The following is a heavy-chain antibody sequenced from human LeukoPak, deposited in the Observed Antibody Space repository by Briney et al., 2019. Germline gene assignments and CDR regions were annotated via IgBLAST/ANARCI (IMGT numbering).Heavy chain of an antibody. CDR1: GFTFSSYA. V-gene: IGHV3-23*01. Sequence: GSLRLSCAASGFTFSSYAMSWVRQAPGKGLEWVSAISGSGGSTYYADSVKGRFTISRDNSKNTLYLQMNSLRAEDTAVYYCAKGATMIVVVIIDVDYWGQGTLVTVSS. D-gene: IGHD3-22*01. CDR3: AKGATMIVVVIIDVDY. CDR2: ISGSGGST. J-gene: IGHJ4*02.